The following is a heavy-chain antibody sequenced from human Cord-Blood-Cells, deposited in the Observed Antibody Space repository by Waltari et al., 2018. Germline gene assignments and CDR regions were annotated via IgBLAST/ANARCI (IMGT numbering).Heavy chain of an antibody. V-gene: IGHV4-30-2*01. J-gene: IGHJ6*02. CDR3: ARSIYDYNYYYGMDV. CDR1: GGSISSGGYS. D-gene: IGHD5-12*01. CDR2: IYHSGST. Sequence: QLQLQESGSGLVKPSQTLSLTCAVSGGSISSGGYSWSWIRQPPGKGLEWIGDIYHSGSTYYNPSLKSRVTISVDRSKNQVSLKLSSVTAADTAVYYCARSIYDYNYYYGMDVWVQGTTVTVAS.